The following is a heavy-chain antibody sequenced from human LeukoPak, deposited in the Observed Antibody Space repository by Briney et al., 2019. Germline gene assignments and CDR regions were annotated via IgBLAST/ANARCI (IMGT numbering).Heavy chain of an antibody. Sequence: ASVKVSCKASGYTFTSYAMHWVHQAPGQGLEWMGWMNPNSGNTGYAQKFQGRVTMTRNTSISTAYMELSSLRSEDTAVYYCARGDNSWYYFDYWGQGTLVTVSS. V-gene: IGHV1-8*02. CDR1: GYTFTSYA. CDR3: ARGDNSWYYFDY. CDR2: MNPNSGNT. J-gene: IGHJ4*02. D-gene: IGHD6-13*01.